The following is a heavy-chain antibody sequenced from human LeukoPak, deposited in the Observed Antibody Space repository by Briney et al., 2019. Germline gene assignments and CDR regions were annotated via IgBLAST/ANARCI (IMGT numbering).Heavy chain of an antibody. Sequence: GGSLRLSCAASGFTFNNAWMSWVRQAPGKGLEWVGRIKSKTDGGTTDYAAPVKGRFTISRDDSKNTLYLQMNSLKTEDTAVYYCTTGGCSSTSCYKNYWGQGTLVTVSS. J-gene: IGHJ4*02. D-gene: IGHD2-2*02. CDR1: GFTFNNAW. CDR3: TTGGCSSTSCYKNY. CDR2: IKSKTDGGTT. V-gene: IGHV3-15*01.